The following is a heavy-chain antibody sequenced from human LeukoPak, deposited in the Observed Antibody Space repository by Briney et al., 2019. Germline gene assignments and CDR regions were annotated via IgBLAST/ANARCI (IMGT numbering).Heavy chain of an antibody. Sequence: TGGSLRLSCAASGFTFSSSEMNWVRQAPGKGLEWVSYISSSGTTIYYADSVKGRFTASRDNAKNSLYLQMNSLRAEDTAVYYCARGGYSGTYFFDYWGQGTLVTVSS. CDR3: ARGGYSGTYFFDY. CDR1: GFTFSSSE. D-gene: IGHD1-26*01. J-gene: IGHJ4*02. V-gene: IGHV3-48*03. CDR2: ISSSGTTI.